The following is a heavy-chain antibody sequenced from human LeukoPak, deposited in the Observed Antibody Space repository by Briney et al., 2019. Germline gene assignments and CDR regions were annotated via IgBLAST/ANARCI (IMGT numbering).Heavy chain of an antibody. CDR2: ISYDGSHK. CDR1: GFTFNTYA. CDR3: AREPGYSTDWYPGY. V-gene: IGHV3-30*03. J-gene: IGHJ4*02. Sequence: GGSLRLSCAASGFTFNTYAMHWVRQAPGKGLEWLAVISYDGSHKYYLDSVKGRFTISRDDSKNTLYLQINSLRVEDTAVYYCAREPGYSTDWYPGYWGQGTLVTVSS. D-gene: IGHD6-19*01.